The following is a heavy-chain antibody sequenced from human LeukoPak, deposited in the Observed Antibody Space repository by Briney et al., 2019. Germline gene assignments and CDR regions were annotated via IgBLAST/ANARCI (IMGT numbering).Heavy chain of an antibody. CDR3: ARDLVLGGVDAFDI. CDR2: INPSGGST. V-gene: IGHV1-46*01. J-gene: IGHJ3*02. CDR1: GHTSTGYY. D-gene: IGHD2-15*01. Sequence: ASVKVSCKASGHTSTGYYMYWVRQAPGQGLEWMGIINPSGGSTMYAQKFQGRVTMTRDTSTSTVYMELSSLRSEDTAVYYCARDLVLGGVDAFDIWGQGTMVTV.